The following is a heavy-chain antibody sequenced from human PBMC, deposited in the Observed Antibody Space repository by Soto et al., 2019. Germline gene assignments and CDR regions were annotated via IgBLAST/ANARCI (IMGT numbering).Heavy chain of an antibody. D-gene: IGHD4-17*01. V-gene: IGHV4-39*01. CDR1: GGSISTSNYY. CDR3: ARFHDYGDRGSYFDY. CDR2: IYYSGGT. J-gene: IGHJ4*02. Sequence: QLQLQESGPGLVKPSETLSLTCTVSGGSISTSNYYWGWIRQPPGKGLEWIGNIYYSGGTYYNLSLKRRVTISVDTSKNQFSLKLNSVTAADTAVYYCARFHDYGDRGSYFDYWGQGTLVTVSS.